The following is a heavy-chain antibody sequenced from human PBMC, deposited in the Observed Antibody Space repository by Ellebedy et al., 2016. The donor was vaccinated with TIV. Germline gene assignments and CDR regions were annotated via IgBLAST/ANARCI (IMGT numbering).Heavy chain of an antibody. CDR1: GYSFTSYW. D-gene: IGHD6-19*01. CDR2: IYPGDSDT. CDR3: TRPHAVAAPDAFDI. Sequence: ASVKVSCKDSGYSFTSYWIGWVRQMPGKGLEWMGIIYPGDSDTRYSPSFQGQVTISADKSISTAYLQWSSLRASDTAMDYWTRPHAVAAPDAFDIWGQGTMVTVSS. V-gene: IGHV5-51*01. J-gene: IGHJ3*02.